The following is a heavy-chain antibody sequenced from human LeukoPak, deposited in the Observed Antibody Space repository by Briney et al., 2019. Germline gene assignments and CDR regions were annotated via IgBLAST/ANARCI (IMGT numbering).Heavy chain of an antibody. CDR2: IIPIFGTA. D-gene: IGHD3-3*01. V-gene: IGHV1-69*05. Sequence: ASVKVSCKASGGTFSSYAISWVRQAPGQGLEWMGGIIPIFGTANYAQKFQGRVTMTRDTSTSTVYMDLSSLRSEDTAVYYCARDEGIFGVVIIPTGQDLWGQGTLVTVSS. CDR3: ARDEGIFGVVIIPTGQDL. CDR1: GGTFSSYA. J-gene: IGHJ5*02.